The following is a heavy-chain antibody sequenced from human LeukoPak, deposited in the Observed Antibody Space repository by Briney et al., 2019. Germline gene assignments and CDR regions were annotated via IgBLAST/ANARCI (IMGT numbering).Heavy chain of an antibody. D-gene: IGHD3-10*01. Sequence: SETLSLTCTVSGGSISSYYWSWIRQPPGKGLEWIGYIYYSGSTNFNPSLKSRVTISVDTSKNQSSLKLSSVTAADTAVYYCARAPNYYGSGSFESSYNWFDPWGQGTLVTVSS. V-gene: IGHV4-59*01. CDR2: IYYSGST. J-gene: IGHJ5*02. CDR1: GGSISSYY. CDR3: ARAPNYYGSGSFESSYNWFDP.